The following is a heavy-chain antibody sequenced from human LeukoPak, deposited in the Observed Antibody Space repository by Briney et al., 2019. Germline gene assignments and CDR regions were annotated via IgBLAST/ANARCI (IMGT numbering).Heavy chain of an antibody. CDR1: GGSISSGDYY. CDR3: ARDRTTVTTGGVFYYYGMDV. V-gene: IGHV4-30-4*01. D-gene: IGHD4-17*01. J-gene: IGHJ6*02. Sequence: SETLSLTCTVSGGSISSGDYYWSWIRQPPGKGLEWIGYIYYSGSTYYNPSLKSRVTISVDTSKNQFSLKLSSVTAADTAVYYCARDRTTVTTGGVFYYYGMDVWGQGTTVTVSS. CDR2: IYYSGST.